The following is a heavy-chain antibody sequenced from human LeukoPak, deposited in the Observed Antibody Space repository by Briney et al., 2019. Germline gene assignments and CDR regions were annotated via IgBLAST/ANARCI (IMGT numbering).Heavy chain of an antibody. CDR1: GGSISSYY. J-gene: IGHJ4*02. V-gene: IGHV4-59*01. D-gene: IGHD5-12*01. CDR2: IYYSGST. CDR3: ASGIVATYFDY. Sequence: TSETLSLTCTVSGGSISSYYWSWIRQPPGTGLEWIGYIYYSGSTNYNPSLKSRVTISVDTSKNQFSLKLSSVTAADTAVYYCASGIVATYFDYWGQGTLVTVSS.